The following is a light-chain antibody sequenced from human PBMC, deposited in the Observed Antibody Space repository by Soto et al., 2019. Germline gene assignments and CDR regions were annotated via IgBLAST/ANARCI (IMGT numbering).Light chain of an antibody. CDR1: HPIRNY. CDR3: PQTYATTIT. V-gene: IGKV1-39*01. Sequence: DIPITQSPSSLPASVGDRVTITCRESHPIRNYLNWYQHRPGKAPKLLIYGASTLQSGVPSMFSGSESGTDCTRTITSLQSEDCATDYCPQTYATTITFGQGTRLEIK. CDR2: GAS. J-gene: IGKJ5*01.